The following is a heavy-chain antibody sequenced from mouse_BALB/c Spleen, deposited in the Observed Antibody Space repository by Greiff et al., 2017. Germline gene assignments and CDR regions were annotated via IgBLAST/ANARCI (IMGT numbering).Heavy chain of an antibody. CDR1: GYSFTSYW. D-gene: IGHD5-1*01. V-gene: IGHV1-5*01. CDR2: IYPGNSDT. J-gene: IGHJ2*01. Sequence: VQLQQSGTVLARPGASVKMSCKASGYSFTSYWMHWVKQRPGQGLEWIGAIYPGNSDTSYNQKFKGKAKLTAVTSASTAYMELSSLTNEDSAVYYCPRGGTYVLYYLDDGGKGTTLTVSS. CDR3: PRGGTYVLYYLDD.